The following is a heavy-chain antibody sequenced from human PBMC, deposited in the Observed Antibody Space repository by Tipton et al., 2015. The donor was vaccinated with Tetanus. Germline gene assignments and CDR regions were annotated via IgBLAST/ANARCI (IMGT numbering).Heavy chain of an antibody. V-gene: IGHV4-34*01. Sequence: KPSETLSLTCAVYGASFSDYYWSWIRQAPGKGLEWIGEINHSGSTTYSPSFKSRVTISVGTPKNQFSLKLTSLTVADTAVYYCARGGSYSYGPRGFDLWGRGTLVTVSS. J-gene: IGHJ2*01. CDR3: ARGGSYSYGPRGFDL. D-gene: IGHD5-18*01. CDR1: GASFSDYY. CDR2: INHSGST.